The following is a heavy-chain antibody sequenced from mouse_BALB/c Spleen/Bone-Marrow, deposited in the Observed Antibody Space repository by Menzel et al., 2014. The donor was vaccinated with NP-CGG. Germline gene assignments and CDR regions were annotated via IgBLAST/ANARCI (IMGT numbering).Heavy chain of an antibody. Sequence: VKLVESGAELVKPGASVRLSCKASGYTFTNYYMYWVKQRPGQGLEWIGESNPSNGGTNFNEKFKSKATLTVDKSSNTTYMQLSSLTSEDSAVYYCTRSGNYLFAYWGQGTLVTVSA. CDR1: GYTFTNYY. J-gene: IGHJ3*01. D-gene: IGHD2-1*01. V-gene: IGHV1S81*02. CDR2: SNPSNGGT. CDR3: TRSGNYLFAY.